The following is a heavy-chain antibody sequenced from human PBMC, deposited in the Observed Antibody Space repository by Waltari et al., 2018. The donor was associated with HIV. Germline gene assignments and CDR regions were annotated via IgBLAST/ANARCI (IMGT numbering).Heavy chain of an antibody. CDR3: ARVEDVSLTSIPPGYRFDF. CDR2: INCKTGDT. CDR1: GYTFTAFY. D-gene: IGHD2-21*02. J-gene: IGHJ4*02. V-gene: IGHV1-2*06. Sequence: VHLVQSGADFQRPGASVDVSCEASGYTFTAFYIHWVRQAPGQGLQCMGRINCKTGDTNLAVKFQRRVTITRDTSVNTGYMELRSLNSNDTAIYYCARVEDVSLTSIPPGYRFDFWGVGSAVTVSS.